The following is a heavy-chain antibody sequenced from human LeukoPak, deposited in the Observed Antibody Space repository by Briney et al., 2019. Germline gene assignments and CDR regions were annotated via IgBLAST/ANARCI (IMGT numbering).Heavy chain of an antibody. CDR3: ARDKWASGGWLPFDY. CDR1: GFAFSNYW. Sequence: GGSLRLSCAASGFAFSNYWMSWVRQAPGKGLEWVAIIKQDGSEKYYVDSVKGRFTISRDNARNSLHLQMNSLRAEDTAVYYCARDKWASGGWLPFDYWGQGTLVTVSS. CDR2: IKQDGSEK. J-gene: IGHJ4*02. V-gene: IGHV3-7*01. D-gene: IGHD6-19*01.